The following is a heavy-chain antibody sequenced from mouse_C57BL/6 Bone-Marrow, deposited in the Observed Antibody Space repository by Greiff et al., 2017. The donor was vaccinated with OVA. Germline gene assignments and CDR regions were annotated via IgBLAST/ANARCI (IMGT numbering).Heavy chain of an antibody. Sequence: QVQLQQPGAELVMPGASVKLSCKASGYTFTSYWMHWVKQRPGQGLEWIGEIDPSDSYTNYNQKFKGKSTLTVDKSSSTAYMQLSSLTSEDSAVYYCARGDYPSYWGQGTTLTVSS. CDR3: ARGDYPSY. V-gene: IGHV1-69*01. J-gene: IGHJ2*01. CDR1: GYTFTSYW. D-gene: IGHD2-4*01. CDR2: IDPSDSYT.